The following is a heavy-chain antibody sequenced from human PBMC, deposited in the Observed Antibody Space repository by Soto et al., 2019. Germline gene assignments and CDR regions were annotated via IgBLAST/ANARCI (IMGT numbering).Heavy chain of an antibody. D-gene: IGHD2-2*01. CDR3: SKPPPYCSSNTCYFPFDS. CDR1: GFTFSSYG. J-gene: IGHJ5*01. Sequence: EVQLLESGGGLVQPGGSLRVSCAASGFTFSSYGMSWVRQAPGKGLEWVSSISAAGGSAYYADPVKGRFTISRDNSKNTPYLQMNRLRPEDPAVYYFSKPPPYCSSNTCYFPFDSWGQGTLVTVSS. V-gene: IGHV3-23*01. CDR2: ISAAGGSA.